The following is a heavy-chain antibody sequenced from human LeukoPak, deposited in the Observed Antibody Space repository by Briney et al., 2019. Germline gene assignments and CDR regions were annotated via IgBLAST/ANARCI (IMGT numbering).Heavy chain of an antibody. D-gene: IGHD3-10*01. V-gene: IGHV4-39*07. J-gene: IGHJ4*02. Sequence: SETLSLTCTVSGGSISSSSYYWGWIRQPPGKGLEWIGSIYYSGSTYYNPSLKSRVTISVDTSKNQFSLKLSSVTAADTAVYYCARDGSGNSNYFDYWGQGTLVTVSS. CDR3: ARDGSGNSNYFDY. CDR1: GGSISSSSYY. CDR2: IYYSGST.